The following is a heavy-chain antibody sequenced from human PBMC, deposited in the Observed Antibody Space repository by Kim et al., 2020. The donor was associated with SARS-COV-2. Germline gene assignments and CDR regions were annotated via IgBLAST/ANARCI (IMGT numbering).Heavy chain of an antibody. CDR1: GGTFSSYA. D-gene: IGHD4-17*01. CDR3: ATLYGDYDTNYFDY. CDR2: IIPIFGTA. V-gene: IGHV1-69*13. Sequence: SVKVSCKASGGTFSSYAISWVRQAPGQGLEWMGGIIPIFGTANYAQKFQGRVTITADESTSTAYMELSSLRSEDTAVYYCATLYGDYDTNYFDYWGQGTLVTVSS. J-gene: IGHJ4*02.